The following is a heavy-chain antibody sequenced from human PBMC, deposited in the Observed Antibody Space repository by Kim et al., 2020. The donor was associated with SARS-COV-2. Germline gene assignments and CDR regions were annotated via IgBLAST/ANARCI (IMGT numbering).Heavy chain of an antibody. CDR2: IYYSGST. V-gene: IGHV4-59*01. D-gene: IGHD3-10*01. J-gene: IGHJ3*02. CDR1: GGSISSYY. CDR3: ARDKGYYGAGSYFSGVVDALDI. Sequence: SETLSLTCTVSGGSISSYYWSWIRQPPGKGLEWIGYIYYSGSTNYNPSLKSRVTISVDTSKNQFSLKLSSVTAADTAVYYCARDKGYYGAGSYFSGVVDALDIWGQGTMVAVSS.